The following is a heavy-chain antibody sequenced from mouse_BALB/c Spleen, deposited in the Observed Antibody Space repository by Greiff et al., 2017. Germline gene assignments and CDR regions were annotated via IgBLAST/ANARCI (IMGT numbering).Heavy chain of an antibody. CDR1: GYTFTSYW. J-gene: IGHJ4*01. CDR3: ARRLYDYYAMDY. D-gene: IGHD1-3*01. CDR2: INPSTGYT. V-gene: IGHV1-7*01. Sequence: VQLQESGAELAKPGASVKMSCKASGYTFTSYWMHWVKQRPGQGLEWIGYINPSTGYTEYNQKFKDKATLTADKSSSTAYMQLSSLTSEDSAVYYCARRLYDYYAMDYWGQGTSVTVSS.